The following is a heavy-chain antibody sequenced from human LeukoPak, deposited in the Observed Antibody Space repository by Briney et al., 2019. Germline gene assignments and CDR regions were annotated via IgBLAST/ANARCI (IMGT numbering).Heavy chain of an antibody. D-gene: IGHD3-22*01. V-gene: IGHV4-31*03. J-gene: IGHJ3*02. Sequence: SETLSLTCTVSGGSISSGGYYWSWIRQHPGKGLEWIGYIYYSGSTYYNPSLKSRVTISVDTSKNQFSLKLSSVTAADTAVYYCARDDDSSGYYSVGAFDIWGQGTMVTVPS. CDR2: IYYSGST. CDR1: GGSISSGGYY. CDR3: ARDDDSSGYYSVGAFDI.